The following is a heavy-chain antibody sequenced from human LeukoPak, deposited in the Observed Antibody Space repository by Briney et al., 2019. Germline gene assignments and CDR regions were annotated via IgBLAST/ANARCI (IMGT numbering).Heavy chain of an antibody. CDR3: ARAAPYYYGSGSYIR. CDR1: GFTFDDYG. V-gene: IGHV3-20*04. Sequence: PGGSLRLSCAASGFTFDDYGMSRVRQAPGKGLEWVSGINWNGGSTGYADSVKGRFTISRDIAKNSLYLQMNSLRAEDTALYYCARAAPYYYGSGSYIRWGQGTLVTVSS. CDR2: INWNGGST. J-gene: IGHJ4*02. D-gene: IGHD3-10*01.